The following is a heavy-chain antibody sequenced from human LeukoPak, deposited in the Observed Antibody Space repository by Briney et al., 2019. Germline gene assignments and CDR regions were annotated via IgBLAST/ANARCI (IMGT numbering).Heavy chain of an antibody. CDR3: ARDTAKVVVVADTPFDY. Sequence: ASVKVSCKASGYTFTSYGISWVRQAPGQGLEWMGWISAYNGNTNYAQKLQGRVTMTTDTSTSTAYMELRSLRSDDTAVYYCARDTAKVVVVADTPFDYWGQGTLVTVSS. D-gene: IGHD2-15*01. V-gene: IGHV1-18*01. CDR2: ISAYNGNT. J-gene: IGHJ4*02. CDR1: GYTFTSYG.